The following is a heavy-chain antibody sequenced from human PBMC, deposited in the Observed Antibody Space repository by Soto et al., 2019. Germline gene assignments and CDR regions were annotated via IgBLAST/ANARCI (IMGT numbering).Heavy chain of an antibody. Sequence: QVQLVQSGAEVKKPGASVKVSCKASGYTFTSYGISWGRQAPGQGVEWMGWISAYNGNTNYAQRLQGRVTMTTDTSTSTAYMELRSLRSDDTAVYYCARGGPQPVRPRDLYGMDVWGQGTTVTVSS. V-gene: IGHV1-18*01. CDR2: ISAYNGNT. CDR1: GYTFTSYG. D-gene: IGHD6-13*01. J-gene: IGHJ6*02. CDR3: ARGGPQPVRPRDLYGMDV.